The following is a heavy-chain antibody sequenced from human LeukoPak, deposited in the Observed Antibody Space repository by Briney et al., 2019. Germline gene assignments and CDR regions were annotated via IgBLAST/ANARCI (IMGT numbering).Heavy chain of an antibody. CDR1: GFTFSSYG. Sequence: GSLRLSCAASGFTFSSYGMHWVRQAPGKGLEWVAVIWYDGTNKYYADSVKGRFSISRDNSKNTLYLQMNSLRAEDTAVYYCASDKLGTDAFDIWGQGTVVTVSS. CDR2: IWYDGTNK. V-gene: IGHV3-33*01. CDR3: ASDKLGTDAFDI. J-gene: IGHJ3*02. D-gene: IGHD7-27*01.